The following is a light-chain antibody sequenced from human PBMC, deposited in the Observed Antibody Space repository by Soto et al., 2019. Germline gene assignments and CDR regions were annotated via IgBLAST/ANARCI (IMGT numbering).Light chain of an antibody. Sequence: EIVMTQSPVTLSVSPGERVTLSCGASQSVGSNVACYPQKICQAPRLLIYGASTMATAIPARFSGSVSGTEFSLTISSLQSEEFAVYYCKQYNTWPPFNFGTGTKVDIK. V-gene: IGKV3-15*01. CDR3: KQYNTWPPFN. CDR2: GAS. J-gene: IGKJ3*01. CDR1: QSVGSN.